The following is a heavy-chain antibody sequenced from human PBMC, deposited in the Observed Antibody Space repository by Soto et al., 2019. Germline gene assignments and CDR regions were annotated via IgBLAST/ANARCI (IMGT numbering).Heavy chain of an antibody. D-gene: IGHD5-12*01. J-gene: IGHJ6*03. CDR2: ISGSGGST. CDR1: GFTFSDYY. V-gene: IGHV3-23*01. Sequence: GGSLRLSCAGSGFTFSDYYIDWVRQAPGKWLEWVSAISGSGGSTYYADSVKGRFTISRDNSKNTLYLQMNSLRAEDTAVYYCAKPYEYYYYYYMDVWGKGTTVTVSS. CDR3: AKPYEYYYYYYMDV.